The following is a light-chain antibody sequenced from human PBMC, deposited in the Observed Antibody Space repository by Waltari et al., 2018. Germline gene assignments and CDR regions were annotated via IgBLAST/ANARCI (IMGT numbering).Light chain of an antibody. CDR1: QSISSY. CDR3: QQSYSTPWT. J-gene: IGKJ1*01. V-gene: IGKV1-39*01. CDR2: AAS. Sequence: DIQMTQSPSSLSASVGDRVTITCRASQSISSYLNWYQQKPVKAPKLLIYAASSLQSGVASRFSGSGSGTDFTLTISSLQPEDFATYYCQQSYSTPWTFGQGTKVEIK.